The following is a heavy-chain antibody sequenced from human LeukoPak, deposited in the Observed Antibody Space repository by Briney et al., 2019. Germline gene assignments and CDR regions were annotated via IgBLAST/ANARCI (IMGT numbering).Heavy chain of an antibody. D-gene: IGHD6-13*01. V-gene: IGHV4-39*01. CDR2: IYYRGST. J-gene: IGHJ4*02. CDR3: ARHTRGPTAGPAFDY. CDR1: VGSISSTSYY. Sequence: SETLSLTCTVSVGSISSTSYYWGWLRQPPGKVLEWIGSIYYRGSTYYHPTRKSRVTISVYTSKIQFSLTYVPPADTAVYYCARHTRGPTAGPAFDYWGQGTLLTVSS.